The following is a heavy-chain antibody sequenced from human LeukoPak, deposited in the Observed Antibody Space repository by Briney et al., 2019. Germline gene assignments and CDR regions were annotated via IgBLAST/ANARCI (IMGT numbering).Heavy chain of an antibody. CDR3: ARDVRVGIAAAGTGYYFDY. V-gene: IGHV3-30-3*01. CDR2: ISYDGSNK. Sequence: GGSLRLSCAVSGFTFSSYSMHWVRQAPGKGLGWVAVISYDGSNKYYADSVKGRFTISRDNSKNTLYLQMNSLRAEDTAVYYCARDVRVGIAAAGTGYYFDYWGQGTLVTVSS. D-gene: IGHD6-13*01. J-gene: IGHJ4*02. CDR1: GFTFSSYS.